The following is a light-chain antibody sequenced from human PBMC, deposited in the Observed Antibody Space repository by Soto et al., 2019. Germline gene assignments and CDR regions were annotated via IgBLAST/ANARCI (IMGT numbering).Light chain of an antibody. J-gene: IGKJ5*01. CDR1: QSVSRD. Sequence: EIVMTQSPATLSVSPGERATLSCRATQSVSRDLAWYQHRPGQAPRLLIYDASTRATGIPARFSGSGSGTEFTLTISGLQSEDFAVYYCQQCSNWPLFTFGQGTRLEIK. CDR2: DAS. V-gene: IGKV3-15*01. CDR3: QQCSNWPLFT.